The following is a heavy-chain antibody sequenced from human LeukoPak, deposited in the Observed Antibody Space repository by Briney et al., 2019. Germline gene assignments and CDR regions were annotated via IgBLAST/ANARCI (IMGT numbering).Heavy chain of an antibody. J-gene: IGHJ5*01. V-gene: IGHV1-2*02. Sequence: ASVKVSCKASGYTFTAYYISWVRQAPGQGLEWMAWINPNTGDTNYAQKLQGRVTMTRDTSITTAYMELSSLRSDDTAVYYCARGFNLDSWGQGALVTVSS. CDR3: ARGFNLDS. CDR2: INPNTGDT. CDR1: GYTFTAYY.